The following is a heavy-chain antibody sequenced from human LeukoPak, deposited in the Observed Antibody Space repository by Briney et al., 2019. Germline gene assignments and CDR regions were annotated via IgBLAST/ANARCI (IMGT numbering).Heavy chain of an antibody. D-gene: IGHD1-1*01. CDR3: ARGRDWNDGRGWFDP. Sequence: SETLSLTCAVYGGSFSGYYWSWIRQPPGKGLEWIGEINHSGSTNYNPSLKSRVTISVDTSKNQFSLKLSSVTAADTAVYYCARGRDWNDGRGWFDPWGQGTLVTVSS. V-gene: IGHV4-34*01. CDR1: GGSFSGYY. CDR2: INHSGST. J-gene: IGHJ5*02.